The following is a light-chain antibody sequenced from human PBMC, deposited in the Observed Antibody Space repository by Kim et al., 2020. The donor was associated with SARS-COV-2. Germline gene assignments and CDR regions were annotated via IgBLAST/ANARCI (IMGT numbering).Light chain of an antibody. V-gene: IGLV3-1*01. Sequence: VSPGQTASITCSGDKLGDKYACWYQQKPGQSPVLVIYQDSKRPSGIPERFSGSNSGNTATLTISGTQAMDEADYYCQAWDSSTAVVFGGGTKLTVL. CDR3: QAWDSSTAVV. J-gene: IGLJ2*01. CDR2: QDS. CDR1: KLGDKY.